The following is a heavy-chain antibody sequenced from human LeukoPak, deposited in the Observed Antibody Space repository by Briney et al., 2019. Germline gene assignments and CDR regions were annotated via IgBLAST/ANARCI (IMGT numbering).Heavy chain of an antibody. J-gene: IGHJ4*02. CDR2: ISYDGSNK. D-gene: IGHD3-3*01. V-gene: IGHV3-30*18. CDR3: AKVVRFLEWYPSDY. Sequence: GGSPRLSCAASGFTFSSYGMHWVRQAPGKGLEWVAVISYDGSNKYYADSVKGRFTISRDNSKNTLYLQMNSLRAEDTAVYYCAKVVRFLEWYPSDYWGQGTLVTVSS. CDR1: GFTFSSYG.